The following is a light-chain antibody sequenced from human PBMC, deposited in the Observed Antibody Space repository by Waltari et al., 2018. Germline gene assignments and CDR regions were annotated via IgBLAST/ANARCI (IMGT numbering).Light chain of an antibody. CDR2: GNS. Sequence: QSALTQEASVSGTVGQKVTLSCTGETYNVGSYAVGWYQQISHGVPKSVMFGNSLPPGIPDRFSASKSGTTASLTISGLQPEDEGDYYCSTWDFSFRAWVFGGGTKLTVL. J-gene: IGLJ3*02. CDR3: STWDFSFRAWV. V-gene: IGLV1-44*01. CDR1: TYNVGSYA.